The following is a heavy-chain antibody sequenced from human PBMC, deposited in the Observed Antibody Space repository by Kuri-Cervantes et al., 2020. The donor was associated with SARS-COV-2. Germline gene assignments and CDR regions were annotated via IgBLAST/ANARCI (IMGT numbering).Heavy chain of an antibody. V-gene: IGHV4-34*01. D-gene: IGHD2-2*02. J-gene: IGHJ4*02. CDR1: GFTFSKYP. Sequence: ESLKISCADSGFTFSKYPMTWVRQPPGKGLEWIGEINHSGSTNYNPSLKTRVTISVNTSKNQFSLKLSSVTAADTAVYYCARVGAGVCSSASCYSRAFDYWGQGTLVTVSS. CDR2: INHSGST. CDR3: ARVGAGVCSSASCYSRAFDY.